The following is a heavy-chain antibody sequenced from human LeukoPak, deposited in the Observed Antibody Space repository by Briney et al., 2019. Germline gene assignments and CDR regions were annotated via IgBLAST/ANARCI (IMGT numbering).Heavy chain of an antibody. CDR1: GGSFSGYY. CDR2: INHSGST. V-gene: IGHV4-34*01. Sequence: SETLSLTCAVYGGSFSGYYWSWIRQPPGQGQELIGEINHSGSTNYNPSLKSRVTISVDTSKSQFSLKLSSVTAADTAVYYCARGKDIGVVVAPSGGGPRPYYWFDPWGQGTLVTVSS. D-gene: IGHD2-15*01. J-gene: IGHJ5*02. CDR3: ARGKDIGVVVAPSGGGPRPYYWFDP.